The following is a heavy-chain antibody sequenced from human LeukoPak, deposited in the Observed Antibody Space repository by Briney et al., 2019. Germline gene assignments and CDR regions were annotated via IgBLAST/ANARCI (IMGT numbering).Heavy chain of an antibody. CDR1: GGSFSGYY. J-gene: IGHJ6*04. CDR2: INHSGST. V-gene: IGHV4-34*01. Sequence: SETLSLTCAVYGGSFSGYYWSWIRQPPGKGLEWTGEINHSGSTNYNPSLKSRVTISVDTSKNQFSLKLSSVTAADTAVYYCARGRGVGSSWQNYYYGMDVWGKGTTVTVSS. CDR3: ARGRGVGSSWQNYYYGMDV. D-gene: IGHD6-13*01.